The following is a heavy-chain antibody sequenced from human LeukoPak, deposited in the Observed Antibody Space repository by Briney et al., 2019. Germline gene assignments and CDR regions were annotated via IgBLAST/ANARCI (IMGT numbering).Heavy chain of an antibody. V-gene: IGHV4-34*01. CDR2: INHSGST. D-gene: IGHD3-3*01. CDR3: ARELVDYDFWSCYYPKYYFDY. CDR1: GGSFSGYY. Sequence: KPSETLSLTCAVYGGSFSGYYWRWLRQPPGKGREWLGEINHSGSTNYNPSLKSRVTISVDTSKNQFSLKLSSVTASDTAVYYCARELVDYDFWSCYYPKYYFDYWGQGTLVPVS. J-gene: IGHJ4*02.